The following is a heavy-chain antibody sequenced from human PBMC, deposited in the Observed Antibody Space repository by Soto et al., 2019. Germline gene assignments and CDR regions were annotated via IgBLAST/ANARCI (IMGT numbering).Heavy chain of an antibody. J-gene: IGHJ4*02. CDR2: ISAYNGNT. CDR3: ARDLLHCSSTSCLKNFDY. D-gene: IGHD2-2*01. CDR1: GYTFTSYG. Sequence: GASVKVSCKASGYTFTSYGISWVRQAPGQGLEWMGWISAYNGNTNYSQKLQGRGTLTTDTSTSTAHMELRSLRSYAPAVYYSARDLLHCSSTSCLKNFDYWGQGTLVPVSS. V-gene: IGHV1-18*01.